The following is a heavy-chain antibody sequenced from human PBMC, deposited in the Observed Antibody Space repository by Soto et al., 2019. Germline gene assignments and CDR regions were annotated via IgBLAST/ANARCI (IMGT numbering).Heavy chain of an antibody. D-gene: IGHD2-21*01. J-gene: IGHJ4*02. CDR1: GFTFSSYA. Sequence: QVQLVESGGGVVQPGRSLRLSCAASGFTFSSYAMHWVRQAPGKGLEWVAVISYDGSNKYYADSVKGRFTISRDNSKNTLYLQGNSLRAEDTAVYYCARDGLHRGGDYYDYFAYWGQGTLVTVSS. CDR3: ARDGLHRGGDYYDYFAY. CDR2: ISYDGSNK. V-gene: IGHV3-30-3*01.